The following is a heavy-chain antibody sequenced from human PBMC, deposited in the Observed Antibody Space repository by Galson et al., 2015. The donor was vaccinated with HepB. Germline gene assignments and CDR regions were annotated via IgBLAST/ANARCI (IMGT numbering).Heavy chain of an antibody. Sequence: SLRLSCAASGFTFSGYGMHWVRQAPGKGLEWVAIISYDGSNKYYADSVKGRFTISRDSSENSLYLQMNSLGAEDTAVYYCAKDRGYYTYVFDHWGQGTLVTVSS. CDR2: ISYDGSNK. CDR1: GFTFSGYG. J-gene: IGHJ4*02. V-gene: IGHV3-30*18. D-gene: IGHD2-15*01. CDR3: AKDRGYYTYVFDH.